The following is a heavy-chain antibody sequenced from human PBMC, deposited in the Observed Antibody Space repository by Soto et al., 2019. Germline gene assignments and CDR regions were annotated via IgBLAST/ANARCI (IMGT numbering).Heavy chain of an antibody. Sequence: SLRLSCAASGFTFSNAWMSWVRQAPGKGLEWVGRIKSKTDGGTTDYAAPVKGRFTISRDDSKNTLYLQMNSLKTEDTAVYYCTPSRGQLAWHDAFDIWGQGTMVTVS. D-gene: IGHD6-6*01. CDR2: IKSKTDGGTT. J-gene: IGHJ3*02. CDR1: GFTFSNAW. V-gene: IGHV3-15*01. CDR3: TPSRGQLAWHDAFDI.